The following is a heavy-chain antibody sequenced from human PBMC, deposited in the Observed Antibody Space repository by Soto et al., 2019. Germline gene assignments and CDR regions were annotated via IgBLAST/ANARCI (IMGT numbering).Heavy chain of an antibody. CDR3: AANPGQWLALDV. CDR1: GFTFTSSA. D-gene: IGHD6-19*01. CDR2: IIVGSGNT. J-gene: IGHJ6*02. Sequence: SVKVSCKASGFTFTSSAVQWVRQARGQRLEWIGWIIVGSGNTNYAQKFQERVTITRDMSTSTAYMELSSLRSEDTAVYYCAANPGQWLALDVWGQGTTVTVSS. V-gene: IGHV1-58*01.